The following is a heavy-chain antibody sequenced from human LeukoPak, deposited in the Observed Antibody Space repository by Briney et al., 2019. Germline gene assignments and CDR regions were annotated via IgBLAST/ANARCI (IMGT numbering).Heavy chain of an antibody. CDR2: ISSSGSTI. CDR1: GFTFSSYS. CDR3: ASFMVRGVFDY. J-gene: IGHJ4*02. Sequence: GGSLRLSCAASGFTFSSYSMNWVRQAPGKGLEWVSYISSSGSTIYYADSVKGRFTISRDNAKNSLYLQMNSLRAEDTAVYYCASFMVRGVFDYWGQGTLVTVSS. V-gene: IGHV3-48*04. D-gene: IGHD3-10*01.